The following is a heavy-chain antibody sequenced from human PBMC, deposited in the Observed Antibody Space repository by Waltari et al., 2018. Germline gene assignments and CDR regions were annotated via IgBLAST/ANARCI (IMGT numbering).Heavy chain of an antibody. CDR1: GDSMSSTYW. Sequence: QLQLQESGPGLVKPSGNLSLTCAVSGDSMSSTYWWSWVRQPPGKGLEWIGQVHGSGKTNYNPSFASRVTVSLDTPNNQFSLRVTSVTAADSAIYYCARDRGRGLYLDSWGPGTLVAVSP. CDR3: ARDRGRGLYLDS. V-gene: IGHV4-4*02. D-gene: IGHD2-15*01. CDR2: VHGSGKT. J-gene: IGHJ4*02.